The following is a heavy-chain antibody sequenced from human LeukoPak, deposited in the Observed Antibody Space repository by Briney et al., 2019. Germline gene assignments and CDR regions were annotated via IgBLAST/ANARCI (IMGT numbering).Heavy chain of an antibody. CDR3: ARGDSETGVYFDS. D-gene: IGHD3-22*01. J-gene: IGHJ4*02. V-gene: IGHV4-4*07. CDR2: MHSRGNT. CDR1: GGSINNYY. Sequence: SETLSLTCTVSGGSINNYYWSWVRQPAGKGLEWIGRMHSRGNTNYNTSLRSRVTMSVDTSKNQFSLKLSSVTAADTAIYYCARGDSETGVYFDSWGQGTLVTVSS.